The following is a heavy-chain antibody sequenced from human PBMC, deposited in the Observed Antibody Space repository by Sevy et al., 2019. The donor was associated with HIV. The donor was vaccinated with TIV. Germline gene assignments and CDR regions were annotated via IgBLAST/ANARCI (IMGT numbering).Heavy chain of an antibody. Sequence: GGSLRLSCAASTFTFSDYYMTWIRQAPGKGLEWVSHISSGGSNKYYADSVKGRFTISRDNAKNSLYLQMNSLSAEDTAVYYCVREGVGGYSYSFDCWGQGTLVTVSS. CDR2: ISSGGSNK. CDR1: TFTFSDYY. D-gene: IGHD5-18*01. CDR3: VREGVGGYSYSFDC. J-gene: IGHJ4*02. V-gene: IGHV3-11*04.